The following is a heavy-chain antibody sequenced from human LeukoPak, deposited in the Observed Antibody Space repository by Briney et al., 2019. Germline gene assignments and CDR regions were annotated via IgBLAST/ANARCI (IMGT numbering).Heavy chain of an antibody. J-gene: IGHJ4*02. CDR1: GGSFSGYY. V-gene: IGHV4-34*01. Sequence: PSETLSVTCAVYGGSFSGYYWSWIRQPPGKGLEWIGEINHSGSTNYNPSLKSRVTISVDTSKNQFSLKLSSVTAADTAVYYCARARVGYSSSWYYRYWGQGTLVTVSS. D-gene: IGHD6-13*01. CDR3: ARARVGYSSSWYYRY. CDR2: INHSGST.